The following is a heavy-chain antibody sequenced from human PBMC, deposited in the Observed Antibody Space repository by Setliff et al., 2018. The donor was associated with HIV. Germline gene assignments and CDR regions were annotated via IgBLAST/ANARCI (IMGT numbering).Heavy chain of an antibody. CDR2: INAANGNT. CDR1: GYTFTNYA. Sequence: ASVKVSCKASGYTFTNYAIHWVRQAPGQTLEWMGWINAANGNTKYSQKFQGWVTMTRDTSISTAYMELSRLRSDDTAVYYCARMDDYSNAANYWGQGTLVTVSS. D-gene: IGHD4-4*01. V-gene: IGHV1-3*01. CDR3: ARMDDYSNAANY. J-gene: IGHJ4*02.